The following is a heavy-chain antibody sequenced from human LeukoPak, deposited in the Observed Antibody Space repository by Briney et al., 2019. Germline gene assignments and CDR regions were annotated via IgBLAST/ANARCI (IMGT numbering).Heavy chain of an antibody. J-gene: IGHJ4*02. CDR2: ISSSGSTI. CDR3: ARAVDTAMAPFDY. V-gene: IGHV3-11*01. Sequence: GGSLRLSCAASGFTFSDYYMSWIRQAPGKGLEWVSYISSSGSTIYYADSVKGRFTISRDNAKNSLYLQMNSLRAEDTAVYYCARAVDTAMAPFDYWGQGTLVTVSS. D-gene: IGHD5-18*01. CDR1: GFTFSDYY.